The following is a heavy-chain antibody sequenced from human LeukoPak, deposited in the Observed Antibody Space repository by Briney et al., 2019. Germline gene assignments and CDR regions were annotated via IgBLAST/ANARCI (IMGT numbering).Heavy chain of an antibody. D-gene: IGHD3-3*01. CDR1: GFTFSSYC. CDR3: AKDKDFWSGCYRGLPYYYGMDV. CDR2: ISYDGSNK. Sequence: GGSLRLSCAASGFTFSSYCMDWVRQAPGQGLEWVAVISYDGSNKYYADSVKGRSTTSRDNAKNTLSLQMNSLRAEDTAVYYCAKDKDFWSGCYRGLPYYYGMDVWGQGTTVTVSS. V-gene: IGHV3-30*18. J-gene: IGHJ6*02.